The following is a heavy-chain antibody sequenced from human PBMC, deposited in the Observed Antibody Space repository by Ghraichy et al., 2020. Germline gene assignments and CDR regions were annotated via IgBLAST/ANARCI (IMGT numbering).Heavy chain of an antibody. D-gene: IGHD3-22*01. Sequence: SVKVSCKASGGTFSSYAIRWVRQAPGQGLEWMGGIIPIFGTANYAQKFQGRVTITADESTSTAYMELSSLRSEDTAVYYCARDPNKYYYDSSGYFDYWGQGTLVTVSS. J-gene: IGHJ4*02. V-gene: IGHV1-69*13. CDR2: IIPIFGTA. CDR1: GGTFSSYA. CDR3: ARDPNKYYYDSSGYFDY.